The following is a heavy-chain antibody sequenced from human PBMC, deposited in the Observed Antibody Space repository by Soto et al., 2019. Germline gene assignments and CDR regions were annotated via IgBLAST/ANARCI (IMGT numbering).Heavy chain of an antibody. J-gene: IGHJ4*02. V-gene: IGHV3-74*01. CDR3: ARGRRGNYGYFDY. CDR1: GFTLRSDS. Sequence: EVQLVASGGGLVQVGGSLRLSCAASGFTLRSDSMHWVRQVPGKGLVWVSRLKSDGSENYADSVKGRFTISRDNAKNTVYLQMNSLGAEDTAVYYCARGRRGNYGYFDYWGQGMLVTVSS. CDR2: LKSDGSE. D-gene: IGHD1-26*01.